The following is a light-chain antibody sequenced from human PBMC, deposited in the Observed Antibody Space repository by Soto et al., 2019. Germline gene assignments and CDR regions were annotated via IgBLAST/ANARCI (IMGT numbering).Light chain of an antibody. J-gene: IGKJ5*01. Sequence: EIVLTQSPGPLSSSPGERATPACRASQSVSRTYLAWYQQKHGQAPRLLIYGASSRSTGIPDRFSGSGAGTDFSPPIIRLEPQDYSVFYCQHYDSLPITFGQGTRLEIK. CDR2: GAS. CDR1: QSVSRTY. CDR3: QHYDSLPIT. V-gene: IGKV3-20*01.